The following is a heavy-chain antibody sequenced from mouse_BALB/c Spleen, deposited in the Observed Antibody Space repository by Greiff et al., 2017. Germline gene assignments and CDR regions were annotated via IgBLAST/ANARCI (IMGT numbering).Heavy chain of an antibody. CDR3: ARDADVGAMDY. Sequence: ELKVVESGGGLVQPGGSLRLSCATSGFTFSDFYMEWVRQPPGKRLEWIAASRNKANDYTTEYSASVKGRFIVSRDTSQSILYLQMNALRAEDTAIYYCARDADVGAMDYWGQGTSVTVSS. J-gene: IGHJ4*01. CDR2: SRNKANDYTT. D-gene: IGHD4-1*01. CDR1: GFTFSDFY. V-gene: IGHV7-1*02.